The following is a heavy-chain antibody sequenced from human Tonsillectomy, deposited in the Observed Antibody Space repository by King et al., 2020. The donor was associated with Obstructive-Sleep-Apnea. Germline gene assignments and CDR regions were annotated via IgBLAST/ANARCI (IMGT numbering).Heavy chain of an antibody. Sequence: QLVQSGGGLVQPGGSLRLSCAASGFTFSSYSMNWVCQAPGKGLEWVSYISSSSSTIYYADSVKGRFTISRDNAKNSLYLQMNSLRAEDTAVYYCARDRGEYYYYGMDVWGQGTTVTVSS. D-gene: IGHD3-10*01. J-gene: IGHJ6*02. CDR1: GFTFSSYS. CDR2: ISSSSSTI. CDR3: ARDRGEYYYYGMDV. V-gene: IGHV3-48*04.